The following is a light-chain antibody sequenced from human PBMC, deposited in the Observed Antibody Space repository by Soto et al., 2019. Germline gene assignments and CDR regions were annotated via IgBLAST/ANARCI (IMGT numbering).Light chain of an antibody. J-gene: IGKJ4*01. CDR3: QQYHSAPLT. V-gene: IGKV1-27*01. CDR2: ATS. Sequence: DVQMTQSPSSLSAFVGDRVTITCRASQGIAPYLAWFQQKPGKVPKLMIYATSTSQSGVPSRFSGSGSGTDFTLTINSLQPEDVGTYYCQQYHSAPLTFGGGTKVEIK. CDR1: QGIAPY.